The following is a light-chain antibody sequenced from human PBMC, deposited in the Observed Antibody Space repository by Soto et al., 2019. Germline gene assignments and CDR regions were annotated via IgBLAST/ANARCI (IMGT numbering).Light chain of an antibody. CDR2: AAS. V-gene: IGKV1-17*01. J-gene: IGKJ4*01. CDR3: LQQNSYPLT. CDR1: QGIRKD. Sequence: DIQMTQSPSSLSASVGDRVTITCRASQGIRKDLGWYQQKLGKAPKRLIYAASSLQSGVPSRFSGSGSGTEFTLTISSLQPEDYATYYCLQQNSYPLTFGGGTKVEIK.